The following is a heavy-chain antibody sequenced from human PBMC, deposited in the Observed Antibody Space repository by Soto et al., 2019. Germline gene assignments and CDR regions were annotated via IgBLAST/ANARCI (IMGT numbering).Heavy chain of an antibody. CDR3: ARGAGSYYSVVYYFDY. D-gene: IGHD3-10*01. J-gene: IGHJ4*02. V-gene: IGHV3-48*01. CDR2: ISSSSSTI. CDR1: GFTFSSYS. Sequence: PGGSLRLSCAASGFTFSSYSMNWVRQAPGKGLEWVSYISSSSSTIYYADSVKGRFTISRDNSKNTLYLQMNSLRAEDTAVYYCARGAGSYYSVVYYFDYWGQGTLVTVSS.